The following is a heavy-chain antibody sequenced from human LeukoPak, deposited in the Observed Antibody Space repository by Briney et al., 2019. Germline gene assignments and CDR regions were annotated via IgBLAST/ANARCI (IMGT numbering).Heavy chain of an antibody. CDR3: VGSSFWRYDP. Sequence: GGSLRLSCAASGFTFSNYWMSWVRQAPGKGMEWVASIKPDGSEEYYVDSVKGRFTISRDNAKNSLYLQMSSLRAEDTAVYYCVGSSFWRYDPMGQGTLVTVSS. CDR1: GFTFSNYW. J-gene: IGHJ5*02. D-gene: IGHD2-15*01. CDR2: IKPDGSEE. V-gene: IGHV3-7*01.